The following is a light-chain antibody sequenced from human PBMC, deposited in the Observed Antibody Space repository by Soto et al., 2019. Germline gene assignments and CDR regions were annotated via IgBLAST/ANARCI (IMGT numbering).Light chain of an antibody. Sequence: EIVMTQSPATLSVSPGERATLSCTASQSISSNLAWYQQKPGQAPRLLIYGASTRATGIPARFSGSGSGTEFTLTISSLQSEDFAVYYCQQYNNWPPYTFGPGTKLEIK. V-gene: IGKV3-15*01. CDR2: GAS. CDR1: QSISSN. CDR3: QQYNNWPPYT. J-gene: IGKJ2*01.